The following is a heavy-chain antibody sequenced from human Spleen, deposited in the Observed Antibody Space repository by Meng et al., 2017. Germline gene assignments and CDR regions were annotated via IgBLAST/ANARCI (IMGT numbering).Heavy chain of an antibody. CDR2: INTYNGKT. CDR1: GYTLSSDG. CDR3: ATRGNPYLNC. J-gene: IGHJ4*02. V-gene: IGHV1-18*01. Sequence: QGQLVQSGAEVKKPGASVMFSCEASGYTLSSDGFSWVRQAPGQGLEWLGWINTYNGKTDYAQKFQGRITMTTDTFTSTAYMELRNLRSDDTAVYYCATRGNPYLNCWGQGTLVTVSS.